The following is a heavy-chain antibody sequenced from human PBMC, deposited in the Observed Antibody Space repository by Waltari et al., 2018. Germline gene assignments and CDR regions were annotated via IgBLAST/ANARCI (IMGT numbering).Heavy chain of an antibody. J-gene: IGHJ5*02. V-gene: IGHV3-30*04. CDR2: ISYDGRNK. CDR1: GFTFSRYA. D-gene: IGHD6-19*01. Sequence: QVQLVESGGGVVQPGRSLRLSCAASGFTFSRYALHWVRQAPGKGLEWVAVISYDGRNKYYADSGKGRFTISRDNSKNTLYLQMNSLRAEDTAVYYCARAGGSIAVAGTLWFDPWGQGTLVTVSS. CDR3: ARAGGSIAVAGTLWFDP.